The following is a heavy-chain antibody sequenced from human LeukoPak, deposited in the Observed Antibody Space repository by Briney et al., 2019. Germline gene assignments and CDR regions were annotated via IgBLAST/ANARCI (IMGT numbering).Heavy chain of an antibody. CDR1: GGTFSSYA. V-gene: IGHV1-69*13. CDR3: ARDHERTGDISLYYMDV. Sequence: SVKVSCKASGGTFSSYAISWVRQAPGQGLEWMGGIVPMFGTPDYAQKFRGRVTITADESTSTAYMEVRSLISGDTAVYYCARDHERTGDISLYYMDVWGKGTTVTVSS. CDR2: IVPMFGTP. J-gene: IGHJ6*03. D-gene: IGHD7-27*01.